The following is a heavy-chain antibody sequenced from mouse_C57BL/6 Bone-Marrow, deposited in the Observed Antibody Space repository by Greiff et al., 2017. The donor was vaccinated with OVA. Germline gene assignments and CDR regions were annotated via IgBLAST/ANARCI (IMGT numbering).Heavy chain of an antibody. Sequence: EVKLMESGPGLVKPSQSLSLTCSVTGYSITSGYYWNWIRQFPGNKLEWMGYISYDGSNNYNPSLKNRISITRDTSKNQFFLKLNSVTTEDTATYYCARAPHYYGSSWADYWGQGTTLTVSS. CDR1: GYSITSGYY. CDR3: ARAPHYYGSSWADY. J-gene: IGHJ2*01. V-gene: IGHV3-6*01. CDR2: ISYDGSN. D-gene: IGHD1-1*01.